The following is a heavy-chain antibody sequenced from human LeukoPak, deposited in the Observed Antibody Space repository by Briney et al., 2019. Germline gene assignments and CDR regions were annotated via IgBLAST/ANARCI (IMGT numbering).Heavy chain of an antibody. J-gene: IGHJ4*02. CDR3: ARGLEWLTTY. V-gene: IGHV1-8*01. CDR2: MNPNSGNT. Sequence: EWMGWMNPNSGNTGYAQKFQGRVTMTRNTSISTAYMELSSLRSEDTAVYYCARGLEWLTTYWGQGTLVTVSS. D-gene: IGHD3-3*01.